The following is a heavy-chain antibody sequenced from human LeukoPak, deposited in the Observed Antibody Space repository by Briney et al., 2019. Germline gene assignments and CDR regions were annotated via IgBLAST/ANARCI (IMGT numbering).Heavy chain of an antibody. J-gene: IGHJ4*02. D-gene: IGHD5-24*01. V-gene: IGHV3-9*01. CDR1: GFTFDDYA. Sequence: QPGGSLRLSCAASGFTFDDYAMHWVRQAPGKGLEWVSGISWNSGSIGYADSVKGRFTISRDNAKNSLYLQMNSLRAEDTALYYCAKGRDGYNRELDYWGQGTLVTASS. CDR3: AKGRDGYNRELDY. CDR2: ISWNSGSI.